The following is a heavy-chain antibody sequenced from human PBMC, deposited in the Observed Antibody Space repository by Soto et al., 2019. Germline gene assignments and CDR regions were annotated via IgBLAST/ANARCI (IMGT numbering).Heavy chain of an antibody. V-gene: IGHV3-21*01. J-gene: IGHJ3*02. D-gene: IGHD2-15*01. CDR2: ISSSSSYI. Sequence: EVQLVESGGGLVKPGGSLRLSCAASGFTFSSYSMNWVRQAPGKGLEWVSSISSSSSYIYYADSVKGRFTISRDNAKNSLYLQMNSLRAEDTAVYYCAREVMVVAATLAFDIWGQGTMVTVSS. CDR1: GFTFSSYS. CDR3: AREVMVVAATLAFDI.